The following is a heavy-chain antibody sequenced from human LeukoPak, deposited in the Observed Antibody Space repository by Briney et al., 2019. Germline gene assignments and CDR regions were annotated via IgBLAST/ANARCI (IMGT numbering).Heavy chain of an antibody. Sequence: GGSLRLSCAASGFTFSSYAMSWVRQAPGKGLEWVSAISGSGGSTYYADSVKGRFTISRDKSKNTVDLQMNSLRAEDTAVYYCAKEDYFGSGSYLGYWGQGTLVTVSS. CDR3: AKEDYFGSGSYLGY. CDR2: ISGSGGST. CDR1: GFTFSSYA. J-gene: IGHJ4*02. V-gene: IGHV3-23*01. D-gene: IGHD3-10*01.